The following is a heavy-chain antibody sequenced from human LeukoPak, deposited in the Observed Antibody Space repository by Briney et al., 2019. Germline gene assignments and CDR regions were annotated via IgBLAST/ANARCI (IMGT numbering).Heavy chain of an antibody. CDR3: ARARITIFGVATRRDWFDP. D-gene: IGHD3-3*01. Sequence: SETLSLTCTVSGGSITSSSYYWGWIRQPPGKGLEWIGSIYSVGSTYYNPSLKSRVTISVDTSKNQFSLKLSSVTAADTAVYYCARARITIFGVATRRDWFDPWGQGTLVTVSS. CDR2: IYSVGST. V-gene: IGHV4-39*01. CDR1: GGSITSSSYY. J-gene: IGHJ5*02.